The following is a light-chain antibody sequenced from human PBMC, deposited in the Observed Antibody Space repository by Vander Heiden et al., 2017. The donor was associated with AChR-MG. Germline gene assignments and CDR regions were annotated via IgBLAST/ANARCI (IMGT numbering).Light chain of an antibody. CDR3: QAWDSSTVV. V-gene: IGLV3-1*01. J-gene: IGLJ2*01. Sequence: SYELTQPPSVSVSPGQTASITCSGDKLGDKYAWWYQQKPGQSPVQVIYQDSKRPSGIPERFSGSNSGNTATLTISGTQAMDEADYYCQAWDSSTVVFGGGTKLTVL. CDR2: QDS. CDR1: KLGDKY.